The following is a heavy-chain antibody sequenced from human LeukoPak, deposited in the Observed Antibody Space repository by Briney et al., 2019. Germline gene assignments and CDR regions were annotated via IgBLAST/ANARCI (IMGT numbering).Heavy chain of an antibody. CDR3: ARDLVYCTNGVCFTAPPLNWFDP. V-gene: IGHV1-2*02. J-gene: IGHJ5*02. CDR1: VYTFTGYY. CDR2: INPNSGCT. D-gene: IGHD2-8*01. Sequence: ASVKVSCKASVYTFTGYYMHWVRQAPAQGLEWMGWINPNSGCTNNAQKFQGRVTMTRDTSISTAYMDLSRLRSDDTAVYYCARDLVYCTNGVCFTAPPLNWFDPWGQGTLVTVFS.